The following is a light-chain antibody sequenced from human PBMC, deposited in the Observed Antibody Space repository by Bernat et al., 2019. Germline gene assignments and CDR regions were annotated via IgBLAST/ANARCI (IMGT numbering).Light chain of an antibody. CDR2: EVS. CDR3: SSYAGSNNWV. Sequence: QSALTQPPSASGSPGQSVTISCTGTSSDVGGYNYVSWYQQHPGKAPKVMISEVSKRPSGVPDRFSGSKSGHTASLTVSGLQAEDEADYYCSSYAGSNNWVFGGGTKLTVL. V-gene: IGLV2-8*01. CDR1: SSDVGGYNY. J-gene: IGLJ3*02.